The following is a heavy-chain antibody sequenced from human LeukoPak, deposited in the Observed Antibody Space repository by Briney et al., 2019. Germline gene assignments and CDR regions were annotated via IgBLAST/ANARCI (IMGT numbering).Heavy chain of an antibody. CDR2: ISYDGSNK. J-gene: IGHJ6*02. D-gene: IGHD1-14*01. CDR3: AKDLVRPGSYYYYGMDV. CDR1: GFTFSSYG. V-gene: IGHV3-30*18. Sequence: GGSLRLSCAASGFTFSSYGMHWVCQAPGKGLEWVAVISYDGSNKYYADSVKGRFTISRDNSKNTLYLQMNSLRAEDTAVYYCAKDLVRPGSYYYYGMDVWGQGTTVTVSS.